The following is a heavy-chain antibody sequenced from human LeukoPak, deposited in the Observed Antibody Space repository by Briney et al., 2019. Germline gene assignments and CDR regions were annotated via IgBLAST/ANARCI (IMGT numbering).Heavy chain of an antibody. J-gene: IGHJ4*02. CDR1: GFTFSNYA. Sequence: GGSLRLSCVGAGFTFSNYAMTWVRQAPGKGLGCVSGISGSGDRTYYADSVKGRFTISRDNPKNTLYLQMNSLTDDDSAVYYCAKDRIPVAGRQDIWDYWGQGTLVTVSS. D-gene: IGHD6-19*01. V-gene: IGHV3-23*01. CDR2: ISGSGDRT. CDR3: AKDRIPVAGRQDIWDY.